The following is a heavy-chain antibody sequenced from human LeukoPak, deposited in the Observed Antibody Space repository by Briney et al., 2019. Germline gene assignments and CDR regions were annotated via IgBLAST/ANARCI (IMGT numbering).Heavy chain of an antibody. J-gene: IGHJ4*02. CDR2: ISGSGGST. CDR1: GFTLSNYA. CDR3: ARDGPYYGDQVPD. V-gene: IGHV3-23*01. Sequence: PGGSLRLSCAASGFTLSNYAVSWVRQAPGKGLEWVSAISGSGGSTYYADSVKGRFTISRDNAKNSLYLQMNSLRAEDTAVYYCARDGPYYGDQVPDWGQGTLVTVSS. D-gene: IGHD4-17*01.